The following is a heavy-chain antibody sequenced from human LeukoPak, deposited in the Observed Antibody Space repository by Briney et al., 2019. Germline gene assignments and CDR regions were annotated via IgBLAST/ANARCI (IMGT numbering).Heavy chain of an antibody. J-gene: IGHJ5*02. CDR3: AKEIVVVVTADNWSDL. D-gene: IGHD2-15*01. Sequence: GGSLRLSCEASEFTFSSYAMSWVRQAPGKGLEWVSSISGSGSSTYYADSVKGRFTISRDNSKNTLYLQMNSLRAEDTAVYYCAKEIVVVVTADNWSDLWGQGTLVTVSS. V-gene: IGHV3-23*01. CDR1: EFTFSSYA. CDR2: ISGSGSST.